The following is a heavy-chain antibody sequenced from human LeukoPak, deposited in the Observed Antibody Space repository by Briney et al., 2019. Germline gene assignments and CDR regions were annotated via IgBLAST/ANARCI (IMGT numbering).Heavy chain of an antibody. CDR1: GFIFSSYA. Sequence: GGSLRLSCAASGFIFSSYAMHWVRQAPGKELEWVAIMSYDGSNKYYADSVKGRFTISRDNSKKTLYMQMNSLRAEDTAVYYCARDARWEGGSDFDYWGQGTLVTVSS. D-gene: IGHD1-26*01. CDR2: MSYDGSNK. CDR3: ARDARWEGGSDFDY. V-gene: IGHV3-30-3*01. J-gene: IGHJ4*02.